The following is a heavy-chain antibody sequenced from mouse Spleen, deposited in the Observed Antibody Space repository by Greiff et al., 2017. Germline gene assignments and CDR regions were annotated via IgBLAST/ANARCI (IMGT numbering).Heavy chain of an antibody. J-gene: IGHJ4*01. Sequence: EVQRVESEGGLVQPGSSMKLSCTASGFTFSDYYMAWVRQVPEKGLEWVANINYDGSSTYYLDSLKSRFIISRDNAKNILYLQMSSLKSEDTATYYCARDGDYYGSSSYYYAMDYWGQGTSVTVSS. CDR1: GFTFSDYY. V-gene: IGHV5-16*01. D-gene: IGHD1-1*01. CDR3: ARDGDYYGSSSYYYAMDY. CDR2: INYDGSST.